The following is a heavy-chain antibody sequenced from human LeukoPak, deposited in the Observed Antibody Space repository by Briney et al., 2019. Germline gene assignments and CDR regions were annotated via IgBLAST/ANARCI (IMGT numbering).Heavy chain of an antibody. CDR2: IYTSGST. Sequence: PSETLSLTCTVSGGSISSYYWSWIRQPPGKGLEWIGYIYTSGSTNYNPSLKSRVTISVDTSKNQFSLKLSSVTAADTAVYYCARRIEERYCSSTSCYQMRYFDYWGQGTLVTVSS. J-gene: IGHJ4*02. CDR3: ARRIEERYCSSTSCYQMRYFDY. CDR1: GGSISSYY. D-gene: IGHD2-2*01. V-gene: IGHV4-4*09.